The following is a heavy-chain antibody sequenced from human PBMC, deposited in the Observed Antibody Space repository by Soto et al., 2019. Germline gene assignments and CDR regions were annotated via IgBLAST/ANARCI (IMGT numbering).Heavy chain of an antibody. CDR1: GFTFSSYA. J-gene: IGHJ5*02. D-gene: IGHD6-13*01. CDR2: ISGSGGCT. V-gene: IGHV3-23*01. Sequence: GGSLRLSCAASGFTFSSYAMSWVRQAPGKGLEWVSAISGSGGCTYYADSVKGRFTISRDNSKITLYLQMNSLRAEETAVYYCAKDPWSSSWQSPNWFDPWGQGTLVTVSS. CDR3: AKDPWSSSWQSPNWFDP.